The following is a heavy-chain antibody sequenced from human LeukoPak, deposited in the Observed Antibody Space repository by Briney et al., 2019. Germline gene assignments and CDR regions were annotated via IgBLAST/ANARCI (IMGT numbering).Heavy chain of an antibody. Sequence: PGRSLTLSCAASGFTFSSYAIHWVRQAPGKGLEWVAVISYDGYNKYYADSVKGRFTISRDNSENTLYLQMNSLRAEDTAVYYCARDLVYGYSYVYGYFDYWGQGTLVTVSS. CDR3: ARDLVYGYSYVYGYFDY. V-gene: IGHV3-30-3*01. CDR1: GFTFSSYA. CDR2: ISYDGYNK. J-gene: IGHJ4*02. D-gene: IGHD5-18*01.